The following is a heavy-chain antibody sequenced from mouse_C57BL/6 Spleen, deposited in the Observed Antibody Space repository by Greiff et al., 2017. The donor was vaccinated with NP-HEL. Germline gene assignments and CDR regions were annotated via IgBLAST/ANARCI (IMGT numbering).Heavy chain of an antibody. J-gene: IGHJ2*01. V-gene: IGHV3-6*01. CDR3: ARAPSTVFDY. D-gene: IGHD4-1*02. CDR2: ISYDGSN. Sequence: ESGPGLVKPSQSLSLTCSVTGYSITSGYYWNWIRQFPGNKLEWMGYISYDGSNNYNPSLKNRISITRDTSKNQFFLKLNSVTTEDTATYYCARAPSTVFDYWGQGTTLTVSS. CDR1: GYSITSGYY.